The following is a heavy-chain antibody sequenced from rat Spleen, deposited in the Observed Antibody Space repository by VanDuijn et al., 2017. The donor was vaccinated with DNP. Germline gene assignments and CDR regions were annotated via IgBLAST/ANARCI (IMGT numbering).Heavy chain of an antibody. CDR2: IRTGGDKS. CDR3: SRRGYRYNPKWHFDF. Sequence: EVQLVESGGGLVQPGRSLKLSCAASGFTFSNYGMAWVRQTPTRGLEWVASIRTGGDKSYFRDSVKGRFIISRDNAKSILYLQMNSLRSEDTATYYCSRRGYRYNPKWHFDFWGPGTMVTVSS. J-gene: IGHJ1*01. CDR1: GFTFSNYG. D-gene: IGHD1-5*01. V-gene: IGHV5S23*01.